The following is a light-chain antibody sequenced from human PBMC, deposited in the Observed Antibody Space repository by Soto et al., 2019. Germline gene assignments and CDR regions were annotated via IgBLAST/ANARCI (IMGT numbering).Light chain of an antibody. Sequence: DIQMTKSPSTLSASVGDRVTITCRASQSISNWLAWYQQKPGKAPKLLIHQASTLQSGVPSRFSGSGSGTEFTLNISSLQPDDFATYYCQQYNSHSETFGQGTKVDI. CDR3: QQYNSHSET. CDR1: QSISNW. CDR2: QAS. V-gene: IGKV1-5*03. J-gene: IGKJ1*01.